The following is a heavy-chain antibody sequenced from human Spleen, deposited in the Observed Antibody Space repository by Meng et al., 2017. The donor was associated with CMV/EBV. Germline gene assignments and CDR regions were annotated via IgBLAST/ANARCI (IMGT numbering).Heavy chain of an antibody. CDR2: IYHSGGT. CDR1: GGSISISTW. D-gene: IGHD6-19*01. Sequence: QMQVRGSGPGLVKPSGTLSLNCAVSGGSISISTWWSWVRQPPGKGLEWIGEIYHSGGTNYNPSLRGRVTISLDKSKNQFSPTLRSVTAADTAVYYCARDPYATGWAGWGQGTLVTVSS. J-gene: IGHJ4*02. V-gene: IGHV4-4*02. CDR3: ARDPYATGWAG.